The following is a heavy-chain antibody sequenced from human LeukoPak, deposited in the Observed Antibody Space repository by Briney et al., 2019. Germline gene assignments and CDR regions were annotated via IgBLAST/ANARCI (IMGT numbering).Heavy chain of an antibody. J-gene: IGHJ4*02. CDR1: AGSISGYY. Sequence: SETLSLTCNVSAGSISGYYWSWIRQPPGKGLEWIGYIYYTGSTNYNPSLKSRVTISLDTSKNQFSLKLSSVTAADTAVYYCARDLTYWGQGTLVTVSS. CDR3: ARDLTY. V-gene: IGHV4-59*12. CDR2: IYYTGST.